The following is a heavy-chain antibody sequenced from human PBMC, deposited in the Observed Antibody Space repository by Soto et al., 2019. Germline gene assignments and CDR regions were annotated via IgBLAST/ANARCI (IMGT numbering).Heavy chain of an antibody. CDR1: GFTFSSYE. CDR2: ISSSGSTI. V-gene: IGHV3-48*03. Sequence: PGGSLRLSCAASGFTFSSYEMNWVRQAPGKGLEWVSYISSSGSTIYYADSVKGRFTISRDNAKNSLYLQMNSLRAEDTAVYYCANTLRDAFDIWGQGTMVTVSS. J-gene: IGHJ3*02. CDR3: ANTLRDAFDI.